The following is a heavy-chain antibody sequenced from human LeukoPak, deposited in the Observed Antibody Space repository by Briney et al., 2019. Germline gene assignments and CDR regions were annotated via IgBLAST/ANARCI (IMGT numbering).Heavy chain of an antibody. CDR2: ISSSGSNT. Sequence: PGGSLRLSCAASGFTFSDYYMSWIRQAPGKGLEWVSYISSSGSNTYYADSVRGRFTISRDNAKNSLYLQMNSLRAEDTAVYYCARDPAPGIAVAGTGEFDYWGQGTLVTVSS. V-gene: IGHV3-11*01. J-gene: IGHJ4*02. CDR1: GFTFSDYY. D-gene: IGHD6-19*01. CDR3: ARDPAPGIAVAGTGEFDY.